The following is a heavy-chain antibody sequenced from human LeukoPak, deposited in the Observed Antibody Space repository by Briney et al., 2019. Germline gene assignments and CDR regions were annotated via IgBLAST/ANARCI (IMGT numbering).Heavy chain of an antibody. CDR3: ARVVYRGENWFDP. CDR2: IFSYGNT. Sequence: PSETLSLTCTVYSGSVTSDYWTWIRQSPGKGLEWIGYIFSYGNTEYSPSLKSRATISLDTSKNQCSLKLTSVTAADTAVYYCARVVYRGENWFDPWGPGTLVTVSS. D-gene: IGHD3-10*01. V-gene: IGHV4-59*02. J-gene: IGHJ5*02. CDR1: SGSVTSDY.